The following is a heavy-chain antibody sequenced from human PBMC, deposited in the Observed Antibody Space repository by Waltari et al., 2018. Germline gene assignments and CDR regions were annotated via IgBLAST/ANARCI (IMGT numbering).Heavy chain of an antibody. D-gene: IGHD6-19*01. J-gene: IGHJ1*01. CDR1: GVTLSTFN. CDR2: ISRSGNYI. V-gene: IGHV3-21*02. CDR3: AGDGSSSAFHS. Sequence: DVQLVESGGGLVKSGGSLRLSCASSGVTLSTFNMNWVRQRPGKGLEWVSTISRSGNYIYYADSVKGRFTISRDNAKNSLFLHMNSLRGDDTAVYFCAGDGSSSAFHSWGQGTLVTVSS.